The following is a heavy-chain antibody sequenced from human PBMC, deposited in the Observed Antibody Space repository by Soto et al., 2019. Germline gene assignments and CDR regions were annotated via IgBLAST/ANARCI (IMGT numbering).Heavy chain of an antibody. J-gene: IGHJ4*02. CDR1: GFTFATYT. Sequence: EVQMLESGGGLVQPGGSLRLSCAVSGFTFATYTMSWVRQAPGKGREWVSTISGRGTRTYYADSVKGRFTISRDNSKNALYLQLNSLRSEDTAVYYCAKDRRQGAVAGTSDFDYWGQGTLVSVSS. D-gene: IGHD6-19*01. CDR3: AKDRRQGAVAGTSDFDY. V-gene: IGHV3-23*01. CDR2: ISGRGTRT.